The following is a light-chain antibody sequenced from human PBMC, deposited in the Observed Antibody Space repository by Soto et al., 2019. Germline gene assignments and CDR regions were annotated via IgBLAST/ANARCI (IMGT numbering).Light chain of an antibody. CDR2: EVS. CDR1: SSDVGGYNY. CDR3: SSYAGRVV. J-gene: IGLJ2*01. Sequence: QSVLTQPPSASGSPGQSVTISCTGTSSDVGGYNYVSWHQQHPGKAPKLMIYEVSKRPSGVPDRFSGSKSGNTASLTVSGLQAEDEADYYCSSYAGRVVFGGGTKLTVL. V-gene: IGLV2-8*01.